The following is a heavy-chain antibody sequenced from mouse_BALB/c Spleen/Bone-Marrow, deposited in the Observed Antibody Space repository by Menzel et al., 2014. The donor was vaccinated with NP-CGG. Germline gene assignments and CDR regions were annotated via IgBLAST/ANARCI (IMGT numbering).Heavy chain of an antibody. CDR2: IDPANGNT. CDR3: ARWEYYAMDY. D-gene: IGHD4-1*01. Sequence: EVQLQQSGAELVKPGASVKLSCTASGFNIKDTYMHWVKQRPEQGLEWIGRIDPANGNTKYDPKFQGKATITADTSTNTAYLQLSSLTSEDTAVYYCARWEYYAMDYWGQGTSVTVSS. CDR1: GFNIKDTY. J-gene: IGHJ4*01. V-gene: IGHV14-3*02.